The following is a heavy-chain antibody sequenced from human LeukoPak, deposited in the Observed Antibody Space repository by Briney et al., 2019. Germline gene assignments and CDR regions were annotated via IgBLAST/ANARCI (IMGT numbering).Heavy chain of an antibody. V-gene: IGHV4-39*07. CDR3: ARGREEYNWFDP. CDR2: IYYSGST. J-gene: IGHJ5*02. CDR1: GGSISSSSYY. Sequence: PSETLSLTCTVSGGSISSSSYYWGWIRQPPGKGLEWIGSIYYSGSTYYNPSLKSRVTISVDTSKNQFSLKLSSVTAADTAVYYCARGREEYNWFDPWGQGTLVTVSS.